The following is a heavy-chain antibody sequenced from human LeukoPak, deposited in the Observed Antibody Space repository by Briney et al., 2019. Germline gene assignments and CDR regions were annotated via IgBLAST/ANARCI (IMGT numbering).Heavy chain of an antibody. D-gene: IGHD1-1*01. Sequence: PSETLSLTCAVYGGSFSGYYWSWIRQPPGKGLEWIGEINHSGSTNYNPSLKSRVTISVDTSKNQFSLKLGSVTAADTAVYYCARDTTGTTQRGYYYYMDVWGKGTTVTVSS. V-gene: IGHV4-34*01. CDR2: INHSGST. CDR1: GGSFSGYY. J-gene: IGHJ6*03. CDR3: ARDTTGTTQRGYYYYMDV.